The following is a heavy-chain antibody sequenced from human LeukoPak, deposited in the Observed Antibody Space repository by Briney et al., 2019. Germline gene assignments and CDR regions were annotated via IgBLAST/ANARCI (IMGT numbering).Heavy chain of an antibody. J-gene: IGHJ4*02. CDR2: IKSKTDGGTT. CDR3: TTDQVGSSWPYYFDY. CDR1: GFTFSNAW. Sequence: GGSLRLSCAASGFTFSNAWMSWVRQAPGKGLEWVGRIKSKTDGGTTDYAAPVKGRFTISRDDPKNTLYLQMNSLKTEDTAVYYCTTDQVGSSWPYYFDYWGQGTPVTVSS. D-gene: IGHD6-13*01. V-gene: IGHV3-15*01.